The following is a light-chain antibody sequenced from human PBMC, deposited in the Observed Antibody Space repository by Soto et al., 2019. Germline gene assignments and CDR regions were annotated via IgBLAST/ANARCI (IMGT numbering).Light chain of an antibody. CDR2: GAS. V-gene: IGKV3-15*01. CDR1: QSVSSI. CDR3: QQYNNWPYT. J-gene: IGKJ2*01. Sequence: EIVMTQTPATLSVSPGERATLSCRASQSVSSILAWYQQKPGQAPRLLIYGASTRATGIPARFSGSGSGTEFTLTISSLQSGDFAVYYCQQYNNWPYTFGQGTKLEIK.